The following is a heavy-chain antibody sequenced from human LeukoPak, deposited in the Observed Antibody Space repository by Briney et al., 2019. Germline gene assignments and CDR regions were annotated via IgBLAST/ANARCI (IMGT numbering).Heavy chain of an antibody. CDR1: GGTFSSYA. CDR3: AGILPGHFDY. J-gene: IGHJ4*02. CDR2: IIPIFGTA. D-gene: IGHD1-14*01. Sequence: SVKVSCKASGGTFSSYAISWVRQAPGQGLEWMGGIIPIFGTANYAQKFQGRGTITADESTSTAYMELSSLRSEDTAVYYCAGILPGHFDYWGQGTLVTVSS. V-gene: IGHV1-69*13.